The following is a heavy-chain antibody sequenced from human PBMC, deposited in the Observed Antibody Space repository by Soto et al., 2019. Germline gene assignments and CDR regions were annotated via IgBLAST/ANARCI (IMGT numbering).Heavy chain of an antibody. CDR1: GGSISSSSYY. CDR2: IYYSGST. J-gene: IGHJ6*02. D-gene: IGHD2-15*01. Sequence: QLQLQESGPGLVKPSETLSLTCTVSGGSISSSSYYWGWIRQPPGKGLEWIGRIYYSGSTYYNPSLKSRVTISVDTSKNQFSLKLSSVTAADTAVYYCARPYCSGGSCYPSGMDVWGQGTTVTVSS. V-gene: IGHV4-39*01. CDR3: ARPYCSGGSCYPSGMDV.